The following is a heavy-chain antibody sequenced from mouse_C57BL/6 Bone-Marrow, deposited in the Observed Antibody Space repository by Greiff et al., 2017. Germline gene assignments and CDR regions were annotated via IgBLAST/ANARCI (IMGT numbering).Heavy chain of an antibody. CDR3: TTWGYYAMDY. J-gene: IGHJ4*01. Sequence: EVQGVESGAELVRPGASVKLSYTASGFNIKDDYMHWVKQRPEQGLEWIGWIDPENGDTEYASKFQGKATITADTSSNTAYLQLSSLTSEDTAVYYCTTWGYYAMDYWGQGTSVTVSS. CDR1: GFNIKDDY. V-gene: IGHV14-4*01. CDR2: IDPENGDT.